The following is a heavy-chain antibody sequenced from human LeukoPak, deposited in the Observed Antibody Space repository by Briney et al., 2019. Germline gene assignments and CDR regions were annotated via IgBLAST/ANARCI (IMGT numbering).Heavy chain of an antibody. CDR3: AKDVLLWFGELLPLRGYFDY. J-gene: IGHJ4*02. CDR2: IYHSGST. V-gene: IGHV4-38-2*02. Sequence: SETLSLTCTVSGYSISSGYYWGWIRQPPGKGLEWIGSIYHSGSTYYNPSLKSRVTISVDTSKNQFSLKLSSVTAADTAVYYCAKDVLLWFGELLPLRGYFDYWGQGTLVTVSS. CDR1: GYSISSGYY. D-gene: IGHD3-10*01.